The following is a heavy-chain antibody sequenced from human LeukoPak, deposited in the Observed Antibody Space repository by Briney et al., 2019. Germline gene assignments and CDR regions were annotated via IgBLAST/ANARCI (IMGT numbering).Heavy chain of an antibody. Sequence: SETLSLTCAVSGGSISSGSYSWGWIRQPPGKGLEWIGHIYYSGSTYYNPSLKSRVTISVDRSKNQFSLKVTSVTAADTAVYYCARYSSTWPYWYFDLWGRGTLVTVSS. CDR1: GGSISSGSYS. CDR2: IYYSGST. J-gene: IGHJ2*01. D-gene: IGHD6-13*01. CDR3: ARYSSTWPYWYFDL. V-gene: IGHV4-30-2*01.